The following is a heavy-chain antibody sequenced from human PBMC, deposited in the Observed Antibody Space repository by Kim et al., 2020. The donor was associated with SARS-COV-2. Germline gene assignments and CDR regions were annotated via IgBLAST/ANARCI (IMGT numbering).Heavy chain of an antibody. Sequence: GGSLRLSCAASGFTFSSYGMHWVRQAPGKGLEWVAVIWYDGSNKYYADSVKGRFTISRDNSKNTLYLQMNSLRAEDTAVYYCARVPATAMDEAYFDYWGQGTLVTVSS. D-gene: IGHD5-18*01. CDR3: ARVPATAMDEAYFDY. CDR2: IWYDGSNK. J-gene: IGHJ4*02. CDR1: GFTFSSYG. V-gene: IGHV3-33*01.